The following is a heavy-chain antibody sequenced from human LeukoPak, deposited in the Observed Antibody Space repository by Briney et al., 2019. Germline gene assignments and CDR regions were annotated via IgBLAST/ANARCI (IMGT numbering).Heavy chain of an antibody. J-gene: IGHJ5*02. Sequence: SETLSLTCTISGGSISTSDYFWGWIRQPPGRGLEWIGSMFHSSSANYNPSLKSRVTISVDTSKNQFSLKLSSVTAADTAVYYCARAVRYFGLGNWFDPWGQGTLVTVSS. CDR2: MFHSSSA. V-gene: IGHV4-39*07. CDR1: GGSISTSDYF. CDR3: ARAVRYFGLGNWFDP. D-gene: IGHD3-9*01.